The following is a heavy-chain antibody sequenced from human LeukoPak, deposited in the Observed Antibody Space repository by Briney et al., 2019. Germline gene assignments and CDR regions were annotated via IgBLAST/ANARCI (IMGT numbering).Heavy chain of an antibody. V-gene: IGHV3-64D*06. CDR2: ISNNGYVT. J-gene: IGHJ2*01. CDR3: VKAGVEDDWYFDL. CDR1: GFIFSTYA. Sequence: GGSLRLSCSASGFIFSTYAMHWVRQAPGKGLEYVSAISNNGYVTYYADSVKGRFTISRDHSKKTLFLQMSSLRAEDTAVYFCVKAGVEDDWYFDLWGRGTLVTVSS. D-gene: IGHD3-3*01.